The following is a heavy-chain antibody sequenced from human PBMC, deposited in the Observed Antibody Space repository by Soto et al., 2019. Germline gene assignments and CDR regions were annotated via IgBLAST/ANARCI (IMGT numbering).Heavy chain of an antibody. J-gene: IGHJ6*02. Sequence: SETLSLTCAVSGGSISSSNWWSWVRQPPGKGLEWIGEIYHSGSTNYNPSLKSRDTISVDKSKNQFSLKLSSVTAADTAVYYCVRFYYLDSSGSLLCYDYGMDVWGQGTTVTVSS. CDR2: IYHSGST. CDR1: GGSISSSNW. V-gene: IGHV4-4*02. CDR3: VRFYYLDSSGSLLCYDYGMDV. D-gene: IGHD3-22*01.